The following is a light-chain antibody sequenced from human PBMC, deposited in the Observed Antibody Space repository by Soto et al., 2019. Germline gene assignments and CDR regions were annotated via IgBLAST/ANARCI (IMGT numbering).Light chain of an antibody. CDR2: DVS. V-gene: IGLV2-14*01. CDR1: SSDVGGYNY. Sequence: QSALTQPASVSGSPGQSITISCTGTSSDVGGYNYVSWYQQHPGKAPKLMIYDVSNRPSGVSNLFSGSKSGNTASLTISGFQPEDEADYYCSSYTSSSTLLYVFGTGTKVTVL. CDR3: SSYTSSSTLLYV. J-gene: IGLJ1*01.